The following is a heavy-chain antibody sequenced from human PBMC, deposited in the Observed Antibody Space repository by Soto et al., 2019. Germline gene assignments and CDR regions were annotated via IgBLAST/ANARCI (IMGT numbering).Heavy chain of an antibody. Sequence: PSETLSLTCAVSGGSINSRYWWSWVRQSPGKGLEWIGEIYHSGSTNYNPSLKSRVTISVDKSKNQFSLNLSSVTAADTAVYYCARDQNGSGNYYTRYFDYWGQGTLVT. CDR3: ARDQNGSGNYYTRYFDY. D-gene: IGHD3-10*01. CDR2: IYHSGST. CDR1: GGSINSRYW. J-gene: IGHJ4*02. V-gene: IGHV4-4*02.